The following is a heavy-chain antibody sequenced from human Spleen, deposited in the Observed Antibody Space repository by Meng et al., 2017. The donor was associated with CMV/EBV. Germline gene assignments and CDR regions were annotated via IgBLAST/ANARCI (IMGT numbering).Heavy chain of an antibody. D-gene: IGHD1-26*01. CDR2: INPDNGGT. J-gene: IGHJ4*02. CDR1: GYTFSGHY. V-gene: IGHV1-2*02. CDR3: ARASIGGADLDF. Sequence: ASVKVSCKASGYTFSGHYIHWVRQAPGQGLEWMGWINPDNGGTNYAQRFQGRVTMTRDTSINTAYMELSRLRSDDTAVYYCARASIGGADLDFWVQGTLVTVSS.